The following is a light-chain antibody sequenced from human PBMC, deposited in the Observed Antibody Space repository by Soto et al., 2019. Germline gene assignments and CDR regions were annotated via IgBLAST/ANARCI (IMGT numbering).Light chain of an antibody. Sequence: QSVMTQPPAVSGAPGQRVTISCTGNNSNLGAGYDVHWYQQLPGAAPKLVIFGNRNRPSGVPERFSGSKSGTSASLAITGLQAEDEADYYCQAYDYSLTAVVFGGGTKLTVL. CDR1: NSNLGAGYD. CDR2: GNR. J-gene: IGLJ3*02. V-gene: IGLV1-40*01. CDR3: QAYDYSLTAVV.